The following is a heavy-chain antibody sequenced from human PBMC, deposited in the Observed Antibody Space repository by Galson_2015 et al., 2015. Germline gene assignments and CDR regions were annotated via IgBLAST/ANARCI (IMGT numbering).Heavy chain of an antibody. CDR1: GGTFSSYA. Sequence: SVKVSCKASGGTFSSYAISWGRQAPGQGLEWMVGIIPIFGTANYAQKFQGRVTITADESTSTAYMELSSLRSEDTAVYYCARRGADNYYDSSGYYYIPFDYWGQGTLVTVSS. CDR2: IIPIFGTA. D-gene: IGHD3-22*01. J-gene: IGHJ4*02. V-gene: IGHV1-69*13. CDR3: ARRGADNYYDSSGYYYIPFDY.